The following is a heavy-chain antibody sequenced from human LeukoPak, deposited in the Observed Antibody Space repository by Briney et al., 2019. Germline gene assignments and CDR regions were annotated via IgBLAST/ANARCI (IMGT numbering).Heavy chain of an antibody. Sequence: PGGSLRLSCAASGFTFSSYSMNWVRQAPGKGLEWVSSISSSSSYIYYADSVKGRFTISRDNAKNSLYLQMNSLRAEDTAVYYCARSHVDYNWFDPWGQGTLVTVSS. D-gene: IGHD5-12*01. CDR3: ARSHVDYNWFDP. CDR2: ISSSSSYI. CDR1: GFTFSSYS. V-gene: IGHV3-21*01. J-gene: IGHJ5*02.